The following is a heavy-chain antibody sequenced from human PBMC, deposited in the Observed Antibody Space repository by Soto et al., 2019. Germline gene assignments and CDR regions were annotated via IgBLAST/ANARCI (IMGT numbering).Heavy chain of an antibody. CDR2: IRGSGGDT. CDR1: GFTCSFCA. V-gene: IGHV3-23*01. J-gene: IGHJ4*02. Sequence: EVQLLESGGGLVKPGGSLRLSCAASGFTCSFCAMNWVRQAPGKGLEWVSSIRGSGGDTYYADSVRGRFTISRDNSKNTLFLQMNSLRVEDTAVYYWVKGHSDSYYYFYYWGQGTLVTVSS. CDR3: VKGHSDSYYYFYY. D-gene: IGHD3-22*01.